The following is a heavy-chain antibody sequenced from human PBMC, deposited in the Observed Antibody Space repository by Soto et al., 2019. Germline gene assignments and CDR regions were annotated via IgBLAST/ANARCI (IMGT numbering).Heavy chain of an antibody. CDR3: ARDCSSTSCYDNYYYYGMDV. V-gene: IGHV1-3*01. J-gene: IGHJ6*02. D-gene: IGHD2-2*01. CDR2: INAGNGNT. Sequence: SLKVSCKASGYTFTSYAMHWVRQAPGQRLEWMGWINAGNGNTKYSQKFQGRVTITRDTSASTAYMELSSLRSEDTAVYYCARDCSSTSCYDNYYYYGMDVWGQGTTVTVSS. CDR1: GYTFTSYA.